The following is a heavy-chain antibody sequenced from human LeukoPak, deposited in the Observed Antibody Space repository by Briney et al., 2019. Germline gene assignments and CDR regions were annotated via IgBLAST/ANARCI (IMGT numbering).Heavy chain of an antibody. D-gene: IGHD6-19*01. Sequence: GASVKVSCKTSGYTFTDFYMYWVRQAPGQGLDYMGWIKLDSGGTNYAQKLQGRVTMTTDTSTSTAYMELRSLRSDDTAVYYCARDQGSSGWGADFDYWGQGTLVTLSS. CDR2: IKLDSGGT. CDR3: ARDQGSSGWGADFDY. J-gene: IGHJ4*02. CDR1: GYTFTDFY. V-gene: IGHV1-18*04.